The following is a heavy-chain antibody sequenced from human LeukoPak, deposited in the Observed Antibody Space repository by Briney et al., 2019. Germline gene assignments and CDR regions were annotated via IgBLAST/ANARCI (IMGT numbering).Heavy chain of an antibody. Sequence: GGSLRLSCAASRFTFSSYAMSWVRQAPGKGLEWVSTISGSAGSTYYADSVKGRFTISRDNSKNTLFLQMNSLRAEDTAVYYCAQSITIFGVVPLDYWGQGTLVTVSS. D-gene: IGHD3-3*01. CDR2: ISGSAGST. CDR1: RFTFSSYA. CDR3: AQSITIFGVVPLDY. J-gene: IGHJ4*02. V-gene: IGHV3-23*01.